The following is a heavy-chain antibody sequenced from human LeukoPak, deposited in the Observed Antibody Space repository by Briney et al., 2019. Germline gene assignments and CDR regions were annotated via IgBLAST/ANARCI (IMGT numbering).Heavy chain of an antibody. J-gene: IGHJ4*02. CDR1: GFTFSKFD. CDR2: ISGASSAI. Sequence: GGSLRLSCAASGFTFSKFDMKWVRQAPGKGLEWVSYISGASSAIYQADSVKGRFTISRDNAKNSLNLQMNNLRAEDTAVYYCAREGRVGSGYYYFDYWGQGILVTVSS. D-gene: IGHD3-3*01. V-gene: IGHV3-48*01. CDR3: AREGRVGSGYYYFDY.